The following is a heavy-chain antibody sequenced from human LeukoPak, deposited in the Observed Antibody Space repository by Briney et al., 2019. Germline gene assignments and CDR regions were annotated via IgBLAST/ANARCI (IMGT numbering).Heavy chain of an antibody. V-gene: IGHV4-31*03. J-gene: IGHJ5*02. CDR3: ARGAMGGANWFDP. CDR2: IHYNGNT. CDR1: GGSISSGGYY. Sequence: SQTLSLTCTVSGGSISSGGYYWSWIRQHPGKGLEWIVYIHYNGNTYYNPSLKSRVTISVDTSKNHFSLKLSSVTAADTAVFYCARGAMGGANWFDPWGQGTLVTVSS. D-gene: IGHD5-18*01.